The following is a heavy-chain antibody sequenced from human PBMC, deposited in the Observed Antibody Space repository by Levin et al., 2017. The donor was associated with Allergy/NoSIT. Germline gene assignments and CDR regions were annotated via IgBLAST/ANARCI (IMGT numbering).Heavy chain of an antibody. D-gene: IGHD1-26*01. CDR1: GDSVSSNSAA. J-gene: IGHJ5*02. V-gene: IGHV6-1*01. CDR3: ARGIQRRVGATGWFDP. CDR2: TYYRSKWYN. Sequence: SETLSLTCAISGDSVSSNSAAWNWIRQSPSRGLEWLGRTYYRSKWYNDYAVSVKSRITINPDTSKNQFSLQLNSVTPEDTAVYYCARGIQRRVGATGWFDPWGQGTLVTVSS.